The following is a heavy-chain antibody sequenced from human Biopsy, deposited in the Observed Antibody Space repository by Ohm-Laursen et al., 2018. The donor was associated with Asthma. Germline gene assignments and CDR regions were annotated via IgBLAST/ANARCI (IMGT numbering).Heavy chain of an antibody. CDR2: INQYGSEE. D-gene: IGHD2-2*01. V-gene: IGHV3-7*05. J-gene: IGHJ4*02. CDR1: GFTFSSYG. CDR3: ARVVWDIVVVPAAMPGAYFDH. Sequence: GSLRLSCTASGFTFSSYGMHWVRQAPGKGLQWVATINQYGSEESYVDSVKGRFTISRDNAKNSLYLQMNSLRVDDTAFYYCARVVWDIVVVPAAMPGAYFDHWGQGALVTVSS.